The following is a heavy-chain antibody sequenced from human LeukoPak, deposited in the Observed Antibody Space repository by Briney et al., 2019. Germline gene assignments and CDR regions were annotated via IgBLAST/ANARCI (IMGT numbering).Heavy chain of an antibody. Sequence: ASVKVSCKASGYTFTGYYMHWVRQAPGQGLEWMGWINPNSGGTNYAQKFQGRVTMTRDTSISTAYMELSRLRSDDTAVYYCARDLYYYDSSGLAEWGQGTLVTVPS. D-gene: IGHD3-22*01. CDR1: GYTFTGYY. J-gene: IGHJ4*02. CDR3: ARDLYYYDSSGLAE. V-gene: IGHV1-2*02. CDR2: INPNSGGT.